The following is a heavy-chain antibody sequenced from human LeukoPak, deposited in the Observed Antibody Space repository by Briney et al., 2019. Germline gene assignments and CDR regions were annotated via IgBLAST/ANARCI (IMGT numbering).Heavy chain of an antibody. J-gene: IGHJ5*02. CDR2: INQSGST. V-gene: IGHV4-34*01. CDR3: ARRWNIVLMGRPNYNWFDP. Sequence: SETLSLTCAVYGGSFSGYYWSWIRQPPGKGLEWIGEINQSGSTNYNPSLKSRVTISVDTSKNQFSLKLSPVTAADTALYYCARRWNIVLMGRPNYNWFDPWGQGTLVTVSS. D-gene: IGHD2-8*01. CDR1: GGSFSGYY.